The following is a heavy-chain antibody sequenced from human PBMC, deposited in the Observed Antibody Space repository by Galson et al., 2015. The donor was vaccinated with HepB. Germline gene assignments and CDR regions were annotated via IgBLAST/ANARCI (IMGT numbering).Heavy chain of an antibody. CDR3: ARTPYSTVAGTLNY. CDR1: GFTFSSYW. J-gene: IGHJ4*02. V-gene: IGHV3-74*01. Sequence: SLRLSCAASGFTFSSYWIHWVRQAPGKGLVWVSRINSDGSSTSYADSVEGRFTISRDNAKNTLYLQMNSLRAEDTAVYYCARTPYSTVAGTLNYWGQGTLVTVSS. D-gene: IGHD6-19*01. CDR2: INSDGSST.